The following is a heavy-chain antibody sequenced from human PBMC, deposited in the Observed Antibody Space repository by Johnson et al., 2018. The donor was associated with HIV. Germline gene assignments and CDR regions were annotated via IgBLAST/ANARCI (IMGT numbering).Heavy chain of an antibody. CDR2: IRNKPSSYST. CDR1: GFSFSYHF. V-gene: IGHV3-72*01. CDR3: VRGRDSSGDGEAFDI. J-gene: IGHJ3*02. Sequence: VQLVESGGGLVQPGGSLRLSCVGSGFSFSYHFMDWVRQAPGKGLEWVGRIRNKPSSYSTEYAASVKGRFTVSRDYSKNSVYLQMSSLKTEDTAVYYCVRGRDSSGDGEAFDIWGRGTMVTVSS. D-gene: IGHD1-26*01.